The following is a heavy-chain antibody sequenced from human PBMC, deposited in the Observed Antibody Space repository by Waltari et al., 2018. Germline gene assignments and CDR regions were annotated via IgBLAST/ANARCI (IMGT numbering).Heavy chain of an antibody. D-gene: IGHD1-20*01. CDR1: ATTSTNYA. V-gene: IGHV3-23*01. J-gene: IGHJ4*02. CDR2: ITVGDDT. Sequence: EVQPLESGGELVQPGGSRRRPCDASATTSTNYAIHWFRLAPGTGLEWVSAITVGDDTYYADSVKGRFTISRDTSKDTVHLQMNGLRAEDTAVYYCATPFYNWDDPLHSWGQGTLVTVSS. CDR3: ATPFYNWDDPLHS.